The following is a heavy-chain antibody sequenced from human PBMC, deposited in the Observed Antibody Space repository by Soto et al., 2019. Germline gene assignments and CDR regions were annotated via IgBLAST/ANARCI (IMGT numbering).Heavy chain of an antibody. CDR3: ARLGGYCTTSCYGYYAMDV. CDR1: GGSISSGTYS. D-gene: IGHD2-8*01. CDR2: FYYSGST. Sequence: SETLSLTCAVSGGSISSGTYSWGWIRQPPGKGLEWIGTFYYSGSTYYNPSLKSRVTISVDTSKNQFSLKVSSVTAADTAVYYCARLGGYCTTSCYGYYAMDVWGQGTTVTVSS. V-gene: IGHV4-39*01. J-gene: IGHJ6*02.